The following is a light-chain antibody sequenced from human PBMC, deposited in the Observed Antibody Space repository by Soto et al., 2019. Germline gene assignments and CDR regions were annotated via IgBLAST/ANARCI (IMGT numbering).Light chain of an antibody. CDR2: DAS. V-gene: IGKV3-11*01. CDR3: KQRSSWPLT. J-gene: IGKJ4*01. CDR1: QSVSSY. Sequence: VLTQSPATLSLSPGERATLSCGASQSVSSYLAWYQQKPGQAPRLLIYDASNRATGIPARFSGSGSGTDFTLTISSLEPEDFAVYYCKQRSSWPLTFGGGTKVEIK.